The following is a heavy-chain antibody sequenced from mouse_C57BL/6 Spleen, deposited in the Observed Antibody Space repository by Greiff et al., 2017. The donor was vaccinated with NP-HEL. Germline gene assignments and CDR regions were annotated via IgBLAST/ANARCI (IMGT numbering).Heavy chain of an antibody. D-gene: IGHD2-4*01. CDR1: GFTFSDYY. CDR3: ARGDYAFAY. J-gene: IGHJ3*01. V-gene: IGHV5-12*01. CDR2: ISNGGGST. Sequence: EVQLVESGGGLVQPGGSLKLSCAASGFTFSDYYMYWVRQTPEKRLEWVAYISNGGGSTYYPDTVKGRFTISRDKANNTLYLQMSRLKSEDTAMYYCARGDYAFAYGGQGTLVTVSA.